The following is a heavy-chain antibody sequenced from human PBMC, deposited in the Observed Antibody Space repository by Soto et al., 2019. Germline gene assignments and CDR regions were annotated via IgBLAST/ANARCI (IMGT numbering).Heavy chain of an antibody. CDR1: GFTFSNAW. J-gene: IGHJ4*02. Sequence: GGSLRLSCAASGFTFSNAWMSWVRQAPGKGLEWVGRIKSKNDGGTTDYAAPVKGRFTISRDDSKNTLYLQMNSLKTEDTAVYYCTTDIVVVPAAMVSDYWGQGTLVTVSS. D-gene: IGHD2-2*01. V-gene: IGHV3-15*01. CDR3: TTDIVVVPAAMVSDY. CDR2: IKSKNDGGTT.